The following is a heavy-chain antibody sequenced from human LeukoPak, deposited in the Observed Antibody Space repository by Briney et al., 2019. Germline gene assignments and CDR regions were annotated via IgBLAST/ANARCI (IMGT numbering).Heavy chain of an antibody. CDR2: ISYDGSNK. D-gene: IGHD1-26*01. Sequence: PGGSLRLSCAASGFTFSSYAMHWVRQAPGKGLEWVAVISYDGSNKYYADSVKGRFTISRDNSKNTLYPQMNSLRAEDTAVYYCARGAHSLPIDYWGQGTLVTVSS. J-gene: IGHJ4*02. CDR3: ARGAHSLPIDY. V-gene: IGHV3-30-3*01. CDR1: GFTFSSYA.